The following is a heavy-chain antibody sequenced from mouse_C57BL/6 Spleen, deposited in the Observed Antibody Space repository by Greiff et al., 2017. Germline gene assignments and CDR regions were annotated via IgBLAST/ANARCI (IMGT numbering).Heavy chain of an antibody. CDR3: ARHSNWDPFAY. J-gene: IGHJ3*01. V-gene: IGHV5-6*01. CDR1: GFTFSSYG. CDR2: ISSGGSYT. D-gene: IGHD4-1*01. Sequence: EVHLVESGGDLVKPGGSLKLSCAASGFTFSSYGMSWVRQTPDKRLEWVATISSGGSYTYYPDSVKGRFTISRDNAKNTLYLQMSSLKSEDTAMYYCARHSNWDPFAYWGQGTLVTVSA.